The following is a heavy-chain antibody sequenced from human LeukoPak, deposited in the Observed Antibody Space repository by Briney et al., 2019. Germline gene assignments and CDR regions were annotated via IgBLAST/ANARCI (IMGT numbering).Heavy chain of an antibody. CDR1: GASISDYY. V-gene: IGHV4-59*01. Sequence: MSSQTLSLTCNVSGASISDYYWSWVRQSPEKGLGWIVSLLYRGSTHYNPSLRSRVAISHDTSNNQFSLKLTSVTTADTAVYYCARTGRRGYFDFWGRGTLVTVSS. CDR3: ARTGRRGYFDF. J-gene: IGHJ2*01. D-gene: IGHD1-14*01. CDR2: LLYRGST.